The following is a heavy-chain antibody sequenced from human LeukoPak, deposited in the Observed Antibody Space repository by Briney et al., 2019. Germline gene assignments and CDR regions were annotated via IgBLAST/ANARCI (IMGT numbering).Heavy chain of an antibody. CDR3: ARDRGYLVFDY. J-gene: IGHJ4*02. V-gene: IGHV3-7*01. CDR1: GFTFSRYW. CDR2: IKEDGSEK. Sequence: GGSLRLSCAASGFTFSRYWMRWVRQAPGKGLEWVANIKEDGSEKNYVDSVKGRFTISRDNAKNSLYLQVNSLRAEDTAVYYCARDRGYLVFDYWGQGTLVTVSS. D-gene: IGHD5-12*01.